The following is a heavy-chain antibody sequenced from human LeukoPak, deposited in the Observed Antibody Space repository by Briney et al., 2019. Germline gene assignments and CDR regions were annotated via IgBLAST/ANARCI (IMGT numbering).Heavy chain of an antibody. V-gene: IGHV3-20*01. J-gene: IGHJ4*02. D-gene: IGHD3-16*01. CDR2: ISWNGGST. CDR1: GFTFDDYG. Sequence: PGGSLRLSCAASGFTFDDYGMSWVRHAPGKGLGWVSGISWNGGSTGYADSMKGRFTISRDNAKNSLFLQMNSLRAEDTALYHCARDGGGLDYWGQGILVTVSS. CDR3: ARDGGGLDY.